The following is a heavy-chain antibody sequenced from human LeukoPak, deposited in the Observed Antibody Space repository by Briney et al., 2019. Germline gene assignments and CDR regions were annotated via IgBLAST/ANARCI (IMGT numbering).Heavy chain of an antibody. CDR2: IESKTDGGTT. J-gene: IGHJ4*02. Sequence: GGTLRLSCAASGFSFSTYWMSWVRQAPGKGLEWVGRIESKTDGGTTDYAAPVKGRFPISRDDSTNTLYLQMNSLKSEDTAVYYCTTYGSGRKFDYWGQGILVTVSS. V-gene: IGHV3-15*04. D-gene: IGHD3-10*01. CDR3: TTYGSGRKFDY. CDR1: GFSFSTYW.